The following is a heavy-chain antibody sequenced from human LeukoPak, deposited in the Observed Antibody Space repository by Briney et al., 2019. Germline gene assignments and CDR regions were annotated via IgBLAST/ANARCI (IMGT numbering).Heavy chain of an antibody. Sequence: PGGSLRLSCAASGSTFSSYAMNWVRQAPGKGLEWVSAISGSGDTTYYADSVKGRFTISRDNSKNTLYLQMNSLRAEDTAVYSCAKVALLGYCRSASCPLDYWGQGTLVTVSS. CDR1: GSTFSSYA. CDR2: ISGSGDTT. J-gene: IGHJ4*02. D-gene: IGHD2-2*01. V-gene: IGHV3-23*01. CDR3: AKVALLGYCRSASCPLDY.